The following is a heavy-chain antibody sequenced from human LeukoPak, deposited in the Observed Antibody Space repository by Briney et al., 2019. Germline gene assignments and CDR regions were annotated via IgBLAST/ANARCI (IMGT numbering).Heavy chain of an antibody. Sequence: SETLSLTCTVSGGSISSSSYYWGWIRQPPGKGLEWIGSIYYSGTTYYNPSLKSRVTISVDTSKNQFSLKLSSVTAADTAVYYCARRLIIEGPIDYWGQGTLVTVSS. CDR3: ARRLIIEGPIDY. J-gene: IGHJ4*02. D-gene: IGHD3-16*01. V-gene: IGHV4-39*01. CDR1: GGSISSSSYY. CDR2: IYYSGTT.